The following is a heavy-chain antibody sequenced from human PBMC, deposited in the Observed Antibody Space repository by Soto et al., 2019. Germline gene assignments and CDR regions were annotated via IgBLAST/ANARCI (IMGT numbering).Heavy chain of an antibody. CDR1: GYTLTSYG. D-gene: IGHD6-13*01. V-gene: IGHV1-18*04. Sequence: ASVKVSCKASGYTLTSYGISWVRQAPGQGLEWMGWISAYNSNTNYAQKLQGRVTMTTDTSTSTAYMELRSLRSDDTAVYYCASPASSSWQFDYWGQGTLVTVSS. J-gene: IGHJ4*02. CDR3: ASPASSSWQFDY. CDR2: ISAYNSNT.